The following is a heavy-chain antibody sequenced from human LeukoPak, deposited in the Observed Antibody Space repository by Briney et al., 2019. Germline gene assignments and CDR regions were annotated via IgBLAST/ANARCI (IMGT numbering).Heavy chain of an antibody. J-gene: IGHJ4*02. D-gene: IGHD2-21*02. CDR1: GGTFSSYA. CDR2: IIPIFGTA. CDR3: ARAGAYCGGGCYLVEYYFDY. Sequence: GASVKVSCKASGGTFSSYAISWVRQAPGQGLEWMGGIIPIFGTANYAQKFQGRVTITTDESTSTAYMELSSLRSEDTAVYYCARAGAYCGGGCYLVEYYFDYWGQGTLVTVSS. V-gene: IGHV1-69*05.